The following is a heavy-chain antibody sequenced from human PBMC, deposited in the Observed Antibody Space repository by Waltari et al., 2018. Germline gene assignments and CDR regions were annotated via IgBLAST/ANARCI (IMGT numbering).Heavy chain of an antibody. J-gene: IGHJ6*02. CDR2: INAGNGNT. CDR3: ARLGKGDLTYSSSWYGGDGMDV. Sequence: QVQLVQSGAEVKKPGASVKVSCTASGYTFTSYAMHWVSQAPGQRLGWMGWINAGNGNTKYSQKFQGRVTITRDTSASTAYMELSSLRSEDTAVYYCARLGKGDLTYSSSWYGGDGMDVWGQGTTVTVSS. D-gene: IGHD6-13*01. CDR1: GYTFTSYA. V-gene: IGHV1-3*01.